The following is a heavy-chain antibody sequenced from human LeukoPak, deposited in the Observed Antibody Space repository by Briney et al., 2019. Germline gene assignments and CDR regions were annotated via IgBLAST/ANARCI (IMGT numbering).Heavy chain of an antibody. CDR3: AKVRFYFDY. CDR1: GFTFSNYA. Sequence: PGGSLRLSCAGSGFTFSNYAMSWVRQAPGKGLEWVSAISGNGVSTYYTDSVKDRFTISRDNSKNTLLLQMDSLRAEDTAVYYCAKVRFYFDYWPQGALLRVSS. J-gene: IGHJ4*02. CDR2: ISGNGVST. V-gene: IGHV3-23*01.